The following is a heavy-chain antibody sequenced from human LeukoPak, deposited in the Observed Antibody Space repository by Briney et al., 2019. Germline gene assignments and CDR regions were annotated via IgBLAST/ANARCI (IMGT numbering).Heavy chain of an antibody. CDR2: ISYDGSSK. J-gene: IGHJ3*02. CDR1: GFTFRSYA. CDR3: ARRGGSRGWGAFDI. Sequence: PGRSLRLSCAVSGFTFRSYAMHWVRQAPGKGLEWVAVISYDGSSKYYADSVKGRFTISRDNSKNTLSLQMSSLRVEDTAIYYCARRGGSRGWGAFDIWGQGTIVTVSS. D-gene: IGHD6-19*01. V-gene: IGHV3-30*04.